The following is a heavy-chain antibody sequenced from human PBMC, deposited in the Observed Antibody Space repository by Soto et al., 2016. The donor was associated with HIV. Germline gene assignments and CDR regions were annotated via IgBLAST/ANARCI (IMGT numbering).Heavy chain of an antibody. V-gene: IGHV1-69*10. CDR2: IIPSFRRA. CDR1: GGTFNNHV. J-gene: IGHJ4*02. Sequence: QVQLVQSGAEVKKPGSSVKVSCKASGGTFNNHVISWVRQAPGQGLEWMGGIIPSFRRANYAQKFQGRVTITADKSTNTAYMELSSLRSEDTAVYYCARPRRNRDDYNSDFDYWGQGTLVTVSS. D-gene: IGHD4-4*01. CDR3: ARPRRNRDDYNSDFDY.